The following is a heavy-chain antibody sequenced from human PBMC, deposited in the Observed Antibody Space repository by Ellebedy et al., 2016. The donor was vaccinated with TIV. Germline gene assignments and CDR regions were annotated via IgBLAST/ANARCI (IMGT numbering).Heavy chain of an antibody. D-gene: IGHD5-18*01. CDR3: ARAVVDTAMESSGYGMDV. CDR1: GGSISSGGYY. V-gene: IGHV4-31*03. J-gene: IGHJ6*02. CDR2: LYYSGST. Sequence: MPSETLSLTCTVSGGSISSGGYYWSWIRQHPGKGLEWIGYLYYSGSTYYNPSLKSRVTISVDTSKNQFSLKLSSVTAADTAVYYCARAVVDTAMESSGYGMDVWGQGTTVTVSS.